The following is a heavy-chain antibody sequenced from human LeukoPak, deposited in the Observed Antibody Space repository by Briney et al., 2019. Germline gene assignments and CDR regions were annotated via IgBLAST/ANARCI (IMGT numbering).Heavy chain of an antibody. CDR3: AKGWSSGGIGYNWFDP. J-gene: IGHJ5*02. Sequence: QPGTSLRLFCAPSGFSFNNYAMHSARQAPGEGLEWVAFVSYDGINKFYADSLKGRFTISRDNSKNTLYLQMNRMRAEDTALYYCAKGWSSGGIGYNWFDPWGQGTLVTVSS. D-gene: IGHD2-15*01. CDR1: GFSFNNYA. CDR2: VSYDGINK. V-gene: IGHV3-30*18.